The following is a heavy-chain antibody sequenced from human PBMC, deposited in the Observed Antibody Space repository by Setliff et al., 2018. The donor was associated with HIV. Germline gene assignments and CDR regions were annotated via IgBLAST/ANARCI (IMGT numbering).Heavy chain of an antibody. D-gene: IGHD3-10*01. CDR1: GFTFSSYS. CDR2: ITDSSTYI. J-gene: IGHJ4*02. CDR3: ARSYYGPFPDDY. V-gene: IGHV3-21*01. Sequence: PGGSLRLSCAASGFTFSSYSMHWVRQAPGKGLEWVSSITDSSTYIYYADSLKGRFTISRANAKHSLYLQMESLRAEDTAVYYCARSYYGPFPDDYWGQGTLVTVS.